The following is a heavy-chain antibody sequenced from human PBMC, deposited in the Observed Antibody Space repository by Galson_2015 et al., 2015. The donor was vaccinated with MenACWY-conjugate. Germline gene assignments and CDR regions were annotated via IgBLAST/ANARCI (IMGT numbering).Heavy chain of an antibody. CDR1: GYSFTNYW. Sequence: QSGAEVKQPGGSLKISCKGSGYSFTNYWIGWVRQMPGRGLEWMGLIDPHNSNTRYSPSFQGQVTISADESISTAFLQWSSLKASDTAMYYCARHPPGGRGMDVWGRGTTVTVSS. CDR2: IDPHNSNT. V-gene: IGHV5-51*01. D-gene: IGHD1-26*01. J-gene: IGHJ6*02. CDR3: ARHPPGGRGMDV.